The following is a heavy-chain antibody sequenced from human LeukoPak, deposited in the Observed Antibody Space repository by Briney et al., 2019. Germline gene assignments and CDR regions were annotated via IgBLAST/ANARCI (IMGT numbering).Heavy chain of an antibody. Sequence: PSETLSLTCTVSRGSISSFYWSWIRQPPGKGLEWIGYISYSGNTKYNPSLKSRVTISVDTSKNQFSLKLSSVTAADTAVYYCARGRYYFDYWGQGTLVTVSS. D-gene: IGHD3-16*02. CDR1: RGSISSFY. CDR2: ISYSGNT. V-gene: IGHV4-59*01. CDR3: ARGRYYFDY. J-gene: IGHJ4*02.